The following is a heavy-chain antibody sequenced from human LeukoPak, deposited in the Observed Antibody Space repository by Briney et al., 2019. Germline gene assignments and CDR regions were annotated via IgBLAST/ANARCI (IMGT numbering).Heavy chain of an antibody. CDR1: GFTVSSNY. Sequence: GGSLRLSCAASGFTVSSNYMSWVRHAPGKGLEWVSVIYSGGSTYYADSVKGRFTTSRDNSKNTLYLQMNSLRAEDTAVYYCARDPRGATGDYWGQGTLVTVSS. CDR3: ARDPRGATGDY. J-gene: IGHJ4*02. V-gene: IGHV3-66*02. CDR2: IYSGGST. D-gene: IGHD5-12*01.